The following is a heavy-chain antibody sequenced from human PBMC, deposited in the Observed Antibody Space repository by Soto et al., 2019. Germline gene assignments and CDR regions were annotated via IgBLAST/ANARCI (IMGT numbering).Heavy chain of an antibody. CDR2: IKSKTDGGTT. CDR3: TPALSVTTDLRGMDV. Sequence: EVQLVESGGGLVKPGGSLRLSCAASGFTFSNAWMNWVRQAPGKGLEWVGRIKSKTDGGTTDYAAPVKGRFTISRDDSKNTLYLQMNSLKTEDTAVYYCTPALSVTTDLRGMDVWGQGTTVTVSS. CDR1: GFTFSNAW. J-gene: IGHJ6*02. V-gene: IGHV3-15*07. D-gene: IGHD4-17*01.